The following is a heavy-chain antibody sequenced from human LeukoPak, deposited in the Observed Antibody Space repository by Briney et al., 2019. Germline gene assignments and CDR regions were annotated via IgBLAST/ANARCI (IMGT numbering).Heavy chain of an antibody. V-gene: IGHV1-2*06. CDR3: ARVSSYAIFGVVITSPLNYYYYGMDV. CDR1: GYTFTGYY. J-gene: IGHJ6*02. Sequence: ASVKVSCKASGYTFTGYYMHWVRQAPGQGLEWMGRINPNSGGTNYAQKFQGRVTMTRDTSISTAYMELSRLRSDDTAVYYCARVSSYAIFGVVITSPLNYYYYGMDVWGQGTTVTVS. CDR2: INPNSGGT. D-gene: IGHD3-3*01.